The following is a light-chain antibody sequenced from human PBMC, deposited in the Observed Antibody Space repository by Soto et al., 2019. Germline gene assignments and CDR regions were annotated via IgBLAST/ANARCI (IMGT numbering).Light chain of an antibody. CDR3: QQYGSSPPIT. V-gene: IGKV3-15*01. J-gene: IGKJ5*01. Sequence: EIVMTQSPATLSVSPGERATLSCRASQSVSSNLAWYQQKPGQAPRLLIYGASTRATGIPARFIGSGSGTDFTLTISRLEPEDFAVYYCQQYGSSPPITFGQGTRLENK. CDR2: GAS. CDR1: QSVSSN.